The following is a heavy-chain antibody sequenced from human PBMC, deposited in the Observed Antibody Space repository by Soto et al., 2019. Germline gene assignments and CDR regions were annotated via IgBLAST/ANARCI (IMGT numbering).Heavy chain of an antibody. CDR1: GFTFNSYA. CDR3: ARVPLLSGLDAFDF. J-gene: IGHJ3*01. Sequence: EVQLLESGGGLVQPGGSLRLSCAASGFTFNSYAMHWVRQAPGKGLEWVSGISGFSAGSASTYFADSVKGRFIISRDNSNNTLYLQVNNQRVEDTALYFCARVPLLSGLDAFDFWRHCTLVTVSS. CDR2: ISGFSAGSAST. V-gene: IGHV3-23*01.